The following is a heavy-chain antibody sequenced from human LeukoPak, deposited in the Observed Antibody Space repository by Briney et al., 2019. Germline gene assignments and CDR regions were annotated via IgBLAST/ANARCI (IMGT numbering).Heavy chain of an antibody. CDR1: GLTFSSYG. CDR3: AKRYIGNYYFDY. J-gene: IGHJ4*02. Sequence: GGSLRLSCAASGLTFSSYGMHWVRQAPGKGLEWVSSIRASDGSTHYADSVKGRFTISRDNSKNTLYLQMNSLRAEDTAIYYCAKRYIGNYYFDYWGQGTLVTVSS. V-gene: IGHV3-23*01. D-gene: IGHD3-16*02. CDR2: IRASDGST.